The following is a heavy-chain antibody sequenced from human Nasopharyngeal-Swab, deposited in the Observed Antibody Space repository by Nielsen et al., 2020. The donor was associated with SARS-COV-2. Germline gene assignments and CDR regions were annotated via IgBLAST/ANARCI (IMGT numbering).Heavy chain of an antibody. CDR2: ISSSSSYI. J-gene: IGHJ4*02. V-gene: IGHV3-21*01. CDR3: ARAGITMVRAFDY. D-gene: IGHD3-10*01. Sequence: VCQAPRKGLEWVSSISSSSSYIYYADSVKGRFTNSRDNAKNSLYLQMNSLRAEDTAVYYCARAGITMVRAFDYWGQGTLVTVSS.